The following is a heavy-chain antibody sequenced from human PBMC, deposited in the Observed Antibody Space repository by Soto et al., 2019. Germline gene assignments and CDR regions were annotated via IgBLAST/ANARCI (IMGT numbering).Heavy chain of an antibody. CDR3: ARDLAGGMPDY. CDR2: ISRSSSTI. CDR1: GFTLSRYS. Sequence: EVQLVESGGGLVQPGGSLRLSCVASGFTLSRYSMNWVRQAPGKGLEWVSYISRSSSTIYYADSVKGRFTISRDNAENSLYLQMNSLGAEDTAVYYCARDLAGGMPDYWGHGTRVTVSS. D-gene: IGHD2-2*01. J-gene: IGHJ4*01. V-gene: IGHV3-48*01.